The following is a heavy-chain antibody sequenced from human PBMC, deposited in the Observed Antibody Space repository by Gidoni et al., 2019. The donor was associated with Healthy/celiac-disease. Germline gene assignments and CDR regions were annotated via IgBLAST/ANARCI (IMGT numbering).Heavy chain of an antibody. CDR2: IIPIFGTA. Sequence: QVQLVQSGAEVKKPGYSVKVSCKASGGTFSSYAISWVRQAPGQGLEWRGGIIPIFGTANYAQKFQGRVTITADESTSTAYMELSSLRSEDTAVYYCASESGFAGATEENYWGQGTLVTVSS. CDR3: ASESGFAGATEENY. D-gene: IGHD1-26*01. V-gene: IGHV1-69*01. CDR1: GGTFSSYA. J-gene: IGHJ4*02.